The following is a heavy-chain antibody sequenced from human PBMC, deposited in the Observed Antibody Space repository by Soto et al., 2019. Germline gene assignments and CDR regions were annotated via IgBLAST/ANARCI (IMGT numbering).Heavy chain of an antibody. Sequence: GGSLRLSCAASGFTFSGSAMHWVRQASGKGLEWVGRIRSKANSYATAYAASVKGRFTISRDDSKNTAYLQMNSLKTEDTAVYYCTRDLEYSSSDSYWGQGTLVTVSS. CDR3: TRDLEYSSSDSY. CDR1: GFTFSGSA. CDR2: IRSKANSYAT. V-gene: IGHV3-73*01. J-gene: IGHJ4*02. D-gene: IGHD6-6*01.